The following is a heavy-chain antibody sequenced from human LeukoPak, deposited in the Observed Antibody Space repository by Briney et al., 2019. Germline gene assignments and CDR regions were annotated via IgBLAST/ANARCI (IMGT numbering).Heavy chain of an antibody. D-gene: IGHD4-17*01. Sequence: PGQSLRLSCAASGFTFSGYVMSWVRQAPGKGLEWVSDISGSGGSTHYADSVKGRFTISRENSQNTLYLQMNSLRAEDTAVYYCAKDGYGVLDYWGQGTLVTVSS. CDR3: AKDGYGVLDY. J-gene: IGHJ4*02. CDR1: GFTFSGYV. CDR2: ISGSGGST. V-gene: IGHV3-23*01.